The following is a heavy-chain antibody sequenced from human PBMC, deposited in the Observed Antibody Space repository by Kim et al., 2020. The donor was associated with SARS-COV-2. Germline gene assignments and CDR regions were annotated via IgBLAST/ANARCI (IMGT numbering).Heavy chain of an antibody. Sequence: GGSLRLSCAASGFTFSSYAMHWVRQAPGKGLEWVAVISYDGSNKYYADSVKGRFTISRDNSKNTLYLQMNSLRAEDTAVYYCAREPRYDSSGFLDYWGQG. CDR2: ISYDGSNK. J-gene: IGHJ4*02. V-gene: IGHV3-30*04. D-gene: IGHD3-22*01. CDR3: AREPRYDSSGFLDY. CDR1: GFTFSSYA.